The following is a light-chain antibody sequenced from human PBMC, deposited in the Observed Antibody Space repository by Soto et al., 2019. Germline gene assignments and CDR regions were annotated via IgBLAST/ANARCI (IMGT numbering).Light chain of an antibody. V-gene: IGKV1-39*01. J-gene: IGKJ1*01. CDR3: QQYNSFPWT. Sequence: DIQMTQSPCSLSASVGDRVTITCRASQSISSYLNWYQQKPGKAPKLLIYAASSLQSGVPSTFSGTASGTEFTLTISSLQPDDFATYYCQQYNSFPWTFGQGTKVDIK. CDR1: QSISSY. CDR2: AAS.